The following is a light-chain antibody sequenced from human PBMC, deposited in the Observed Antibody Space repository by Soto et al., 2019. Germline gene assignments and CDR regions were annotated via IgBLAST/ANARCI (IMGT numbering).Light chain of an antibody. Sequence: DIQMTPSPSTLSASVGDRVTLTCRARQSISSWLAWYQQKPGKAPKLLIYDASSLESGVPSRFSSSGSGTEFTLTISSLQPDDFATYYCQQYNSYSPWTFGQGTKVDIK. CDR2: DAS. J-gene: IGKJ1*01. CDR3: QQYNSYSPWT. CDR1: QSISSW. V-gene: IGKV1-5*01.